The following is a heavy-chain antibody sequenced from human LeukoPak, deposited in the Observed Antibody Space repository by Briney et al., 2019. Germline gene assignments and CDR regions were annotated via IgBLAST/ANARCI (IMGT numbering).Heavy chain of an antibody. CDR2: IWYDGSNK. CDR3: ARELYSNCSGGSCYSWGFDP. CDR1: GFTFSSYG. V-gene: IGHV3-33*01. J-gene: IGHJ5*02. D-gene: IGHD2-15*01. Sequence: GGSLRLSCAASGFTFSSYGMHWVRQAPGKGLEWVAVIWYDGSNKYYADSVKGRFTISSDNSKNTLYLQMNSLRAEDTAVYYCARELYSNCSGGSCYSWGFDPWGQGTLVTVSS.